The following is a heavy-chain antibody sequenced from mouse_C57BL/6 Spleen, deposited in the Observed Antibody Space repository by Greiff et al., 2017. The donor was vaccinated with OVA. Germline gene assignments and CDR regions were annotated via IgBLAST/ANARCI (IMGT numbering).Heavy chain of an antibody. D-gene: IGHD2-2*01. CDR2: IYPGDGDT. J-gene: IGHJ3*01. CDR3: ARREVTTTGAWFAY. Sequence: QVQLKESGAELVKPGASVKISCKASGYAFSSYWMNWVKQRPGKGLEWIGQIYPGDGDTNYNGKFKGKATLTADKSSSTAYMQLSSLTSEDSAVYFCARREVTTTGAWFAYWGQGTLVTVSA. V-gene: IGHV1-80*01. CDR1: GYAFSSYW.